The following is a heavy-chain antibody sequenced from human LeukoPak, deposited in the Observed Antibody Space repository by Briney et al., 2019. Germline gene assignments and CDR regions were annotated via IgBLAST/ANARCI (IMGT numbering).Heavy chain of an antibody. CDR3: ARGRIASGAYYYYMDV. V-gene: IGHV4-34*01. J-gene: IGHJ6*03. CDR2: INHSGST. D-gene: IGHD2-21*01. CDR1: GGSFSGYY. Sequence: SETLSLTCAVFGGSFSGYYWSWIRQPPGKGLEWIGEINHSGSTIYNPSFKSRVTISVDTSKNQVSLKLSSVTAADTAVYYCARGRIASGAYYYYMDVWDKGTTVTVSS.